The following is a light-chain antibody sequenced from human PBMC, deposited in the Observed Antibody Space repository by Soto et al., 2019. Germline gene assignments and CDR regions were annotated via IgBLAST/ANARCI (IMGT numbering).Light chain of an antibody. CDR2: RSS. J-gene: IGKJ2*01. V-gene: IGKV1-5*03. Sequence: DIQMTQSPSTLSSSVGDRVSITCRASQSISTYLAWYQQKPGRAPQALIYRSSSLESGVPSRFSGSGSGTGFTLTISSLVPDDFAMYYCQQYSEFPYTFGQGTKLEIK. CDR3: QQYSEFPYT. CDR1: QSISTY.